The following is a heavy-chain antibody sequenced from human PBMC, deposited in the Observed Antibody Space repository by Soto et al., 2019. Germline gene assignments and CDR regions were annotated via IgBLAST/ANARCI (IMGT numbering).Heavy chain of an antibody. D-gene: IGHD3-10*01. CDR2: IYWDDDK. Sequence: QITLKESGPTLVKPTQTLTLTCTFSGFSLSTSGVGVGWIRQPPGKALEWLALIYWDDDKRYSPSLKSRLTISKDTSKNQVVLTMTNMDPVDTATYYCAHKGVNYYASGDGEFDPWGQGTLVTVSS. J-gene: IGHJ5*02. CDR1: GFSLSTSGVG. V-gene: IGHV2-5*02. CDR3: AHKGVNYYASGDGEFDP.